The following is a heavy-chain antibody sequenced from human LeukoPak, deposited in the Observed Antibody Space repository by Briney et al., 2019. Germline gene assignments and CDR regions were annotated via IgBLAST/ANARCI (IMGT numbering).Heavy chain of an antibody. J-gene: IGHJ4*02. D-gene: IGHD6-19*01. CDR2: IFPGDSDT. CDR1: GYTFTNYW. Sequence: GESLKISCKVSGYTFTNYWIGWVRQMPGKGLEWMGIIFPGDSDTRYSPSFQGQVTISADKSIGTAYLQWSSLKASDTAMYYCARGKTKDSSGWTIAFEYWGQGTPVTVSS. CDR3: ARGKTKDSSGWTIAFEY. V-gene: IGHV5-51*01.